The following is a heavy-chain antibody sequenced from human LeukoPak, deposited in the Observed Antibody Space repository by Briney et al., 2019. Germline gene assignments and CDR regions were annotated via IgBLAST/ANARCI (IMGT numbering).Heavy chain of an antibody. CDR2: INPNSGGT. CDR1: GYTFTRYY. Sequence: GASVKVSCKASGYTFTRYYMHWVRQAPGQGLEWRGWINPNSGGTNYAQKFQGRVTMTRDTSISTAYMELSRLRSDDTAVYYCARAHSSGWYQGFDYWGQGTLVTVSS. V-gene: IGHV1-2*02. J-gene: IGHJ4*02. CDR3: ARAHSSGWYQGFDY. D-gene: IGHD6-19*01.